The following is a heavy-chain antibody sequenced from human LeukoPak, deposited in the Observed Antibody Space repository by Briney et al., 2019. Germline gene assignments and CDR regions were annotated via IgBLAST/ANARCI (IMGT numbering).Heavy chain of an antibody. CDR2: IQYDGINK. Sequence: GGSLRLSCAASGFDFSNYGMHWVRQAPGKGLEWVTFIQYDGINKYYGDSVRGRFTISRDNSKNTLYLQMRSLRVEDTAMYYCVKSSSSQTAEDFWGQGTLVTVSS. CDR3: VKSSSSQTAEDF. V-gene: IGHV3-30*02. D-gene: IGHD2-21*02. J-gene: IGHJ4*02. CDR1: GFDFSNYG.